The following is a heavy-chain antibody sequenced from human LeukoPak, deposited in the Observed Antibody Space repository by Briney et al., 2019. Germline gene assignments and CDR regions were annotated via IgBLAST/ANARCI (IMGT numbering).Heavy chain of an antibody. J-gene: IGHJ4*02. CDR2: ISSSSSTI. CDR3: ARDRGEYSSSSEYFDY. V-gene: IGHV3-48*01. Sequence: GGSLRLSCAASGFTFSNYAMTWVRQAPGKGLEWVSYISSSSSTIYYADSVKGRFTISRDNAKSSLYLQMNSLRAEDTAVYYCARDRGEYSSSSEYFDYWGQGTLVTVSS. CDR1: GFTFSNYA. D-gene: IGHD6-6*01.